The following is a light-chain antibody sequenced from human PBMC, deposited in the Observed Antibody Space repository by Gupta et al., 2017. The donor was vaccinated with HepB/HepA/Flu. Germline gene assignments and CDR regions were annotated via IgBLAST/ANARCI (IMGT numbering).Light chain of an antibody. CDR2: RNN. J-gene: IGLJ2*01. V-gene: IGLV1-47*01. Sequence: ASGTHGLRVTIFCSGGSPNIGSNYVYWYQQLPGTAPKLLIYRNNQWPSGVPDRFSGSKSGTSASLAISGLRSEDGADYYCATWDDSLSSVVFGGGTKLTVL. CDR1: SPNIGSNY. CDR3: ATWDDSLSSVV.